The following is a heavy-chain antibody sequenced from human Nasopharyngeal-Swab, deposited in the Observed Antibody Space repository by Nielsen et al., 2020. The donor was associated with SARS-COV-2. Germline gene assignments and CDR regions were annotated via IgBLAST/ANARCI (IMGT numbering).Heavy chain of an antibody. Sequence: SQTLSLTCAVSGGSFSDYNWSWIRQPPGKGLEGIGNIYHSGRTNYNPSLKSRLAISIDTSKKQFSLKLCSVTAADTAVYYCARGAPGYWGQGTLVTVSS. CDR1: GGSFSDYN. V-gene: IGHV4-34*01. CDR2: IYHSGRT. CDR3: ARGAPGY. J-gene: IGHJ4*01.